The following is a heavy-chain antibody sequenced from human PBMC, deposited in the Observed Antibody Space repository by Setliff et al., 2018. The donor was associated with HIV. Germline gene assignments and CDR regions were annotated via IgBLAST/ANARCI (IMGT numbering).Heavy chain of an antibody. J-gene: IGHJ4*02. CDR1: GVSGGSINNYQ. CDR2: IYYSGST. CDR3: ARQGQLGSE. V-gene: IGHV4-39*01. Sequence: SETLSLTCTVSGVSGGSINNYQWSWIRQPPGKGLESIGSIYYSGSTYYKPSLKSRVTISVDTSKTQFPLKLSSVTAADTAVYYCARQGQLGSEWGQGTLVTVSS. D-gene: IGHD1-1*01.